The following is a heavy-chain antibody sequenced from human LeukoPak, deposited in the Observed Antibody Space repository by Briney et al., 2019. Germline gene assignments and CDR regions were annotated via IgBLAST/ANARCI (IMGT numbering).Heavy chain of an antibody. J-gene: IGHJ6*03. CDR2: IYTNGDT. V-gene: IGHV4-61*02. CDR3: ARAKYCSGATCYSSYYYYLDV. CDR1: GGSISSSRYY. Sequence: SQTLSLTCTVSGGSISSSRYYWSWIRQPAGKRLEWIVRIYTNGDTNYNPSLKSRVTISIDTSKNQFSLKLSSMTTADTAVYYCARAKYCSGATCYSSYYYYLDVWGKGTTVTVSS. D-gene: IGHD2-15*01.